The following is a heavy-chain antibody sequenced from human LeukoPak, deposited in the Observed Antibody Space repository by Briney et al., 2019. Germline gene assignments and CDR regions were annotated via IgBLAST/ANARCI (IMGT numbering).Heavy chain of an antibody. J-gene: IGHJ6*03. D-gene: IGHD3-10*01. CDR1: GGSISSYY. CDR2: INHSGST. V-gene: IGHV4-34*01. CDR3: ARGRNYYGSGSYYYRPNYYMDV. Sequence: RTSETLSLTCTVSGGSISSYYWSWIRQPPGKGLEGMGEINHSGSTNYNPSLKSRVTISVDTSKNQFSLKLSSVTAADTAVYYCARGRNYYGSGSYYYRPNYYMDVWGKGTTVTVSS.